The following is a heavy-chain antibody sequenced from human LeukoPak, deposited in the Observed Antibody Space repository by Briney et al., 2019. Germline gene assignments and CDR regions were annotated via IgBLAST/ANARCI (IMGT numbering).Heavy chain of an antibody. J-gene: IGHJ2*01. Sequence: ASVKVSCKVSGYTLTELSMHWVRQAPGKGLEWMGGFDPEDGETIYAQKFQGRVTMTEDTSTDTAYMELSSLRSEDTAVYYCARMGSTYWYFDLWGRGALVTVSS. CDR1: GYTLTELS. CDR3: ARMGSTYWYFDL. D-gene: IGHD2-8*01. CDR2: FDPEDGET. V-gene: IGHV1-24*01.